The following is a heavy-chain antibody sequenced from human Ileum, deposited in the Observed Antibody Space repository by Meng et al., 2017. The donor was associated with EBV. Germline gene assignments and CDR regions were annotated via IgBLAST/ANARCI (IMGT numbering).Heavy chain of an antibody. CDR2: IYYSGST. V-gene: IGHV4-59*08. J-gene: IGHJ4*02. CDR1: GGSISSYY. CDR3: ARGGWSLDY. D-gene: IGHD2-15*01. Sequence: QRKGSGQGLLTPSETLSLTCIGSGGSISSYYWSWIRQPPGKGLEWIGYIYYSGSTNYNPSLKSRVTISVDTSKNQFSLNLSSVTAADTAVYYCARGGWSLDYWGQGTLVTVSS.